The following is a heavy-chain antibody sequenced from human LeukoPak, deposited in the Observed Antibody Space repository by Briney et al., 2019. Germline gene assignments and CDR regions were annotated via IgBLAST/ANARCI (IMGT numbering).Heavy chain of an antibody. CDR3: ARESRVHCGGDCYYDSDY. CDR2: IWYDGTEK. D-gene: IGHD2-21*02. J-gene: IGHJ4*02. Sequence: PGGSLRLSCAASGFTFSRYGMHWVRQAPGKGLEWVAFIWYDGTEKYYADSVKGRFTISRDNSKNTLYLQMNSLRAEDTAVYYCARESRVHCGGDCYYDSDYWGQGTLVTVSS. V-gene: IGHV3-33*01. CDR1: GFTFSRYG.